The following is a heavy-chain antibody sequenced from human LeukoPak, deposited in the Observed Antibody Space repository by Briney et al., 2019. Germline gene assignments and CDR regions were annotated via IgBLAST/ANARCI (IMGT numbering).Heavy chain of an antibody. CDR1: GFTFSDYY. Sequence: GGSLRLSCAASGFTFSDYYMSWIRQAPGKGLEWVSVIYSGGSTYYADSVKGRFTISRDNSKNTLYLQMNSLRAEDTAVYYCAREDQWQLALDYWGQGTLVTVSS. CDR2: IYSGGST. CDR3: AREDQWQLALDY. V-gene: IGHV3-53*01. J-gene: IGHJ4*02. D-gene: IGHD6-6*01.